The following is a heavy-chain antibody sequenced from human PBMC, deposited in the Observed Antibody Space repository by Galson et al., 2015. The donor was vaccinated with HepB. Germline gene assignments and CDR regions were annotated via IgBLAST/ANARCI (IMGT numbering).Heavy chain of an antibody. CDR1: GFTFSSYA. V-gene: IGHV3-23*01. CDR3: ARVGWELRPLDC. Sequence: SLRLSCAASGFTFSSYAMSWVRQAPGKGLEWVSAISGSASSTYYGDSVKGRFTISRDNSKNRLYLQMNSLRAGDTAVYYCARVGWELRPLDCWGQGTLVTVSS. D-gene: IGHD1-26*01. CDR2: ISGSASST. J-gene: IGHJ4*02.